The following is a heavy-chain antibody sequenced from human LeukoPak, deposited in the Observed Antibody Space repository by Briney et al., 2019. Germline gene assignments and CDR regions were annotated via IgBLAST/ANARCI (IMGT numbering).Heavy chain of an antibody. Sequence: GASVKVSCEVSGYTLTELSIHWVPQAPGKGLEWVWGFDLEDGKAIYAQKFQGRVTKIDDTSTDTAYMTLSSLISEDTPVYSCATDSHCSGGSCYSSPFDYWGQGTLVTVSS. CDR3: ATDSHCSGGSCYSSPFDY. J-gene: IGHJ4*02. CDR2: FDLEDGKA. D-gene: IGHD2-15*01. V-gene: IGHV1-24*01. CDR1: GYTLTELS.